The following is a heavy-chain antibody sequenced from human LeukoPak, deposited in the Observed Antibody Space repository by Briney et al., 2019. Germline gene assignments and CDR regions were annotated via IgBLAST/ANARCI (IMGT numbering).Heavy chain of an antibody. J-gene: IGHJ6*03. CDR1: EFTFVRYA. Sequence: PGGSLRLSCAASEFTFVRYAMNWVRQAPGKGLEWVSYISSSSFKIGYADSVKGRFTISRDNSKNSLYLQMDSLRVEDTAVYYCVRDPSYGSSWYYYMDVWGKRTTVTVSS. V-gene: IGHV3-48*04. CDR3: VRDPSYGSSWYYYMDV. D-gene: IGHD6-13*01. CDR2: ISSSSFKI.